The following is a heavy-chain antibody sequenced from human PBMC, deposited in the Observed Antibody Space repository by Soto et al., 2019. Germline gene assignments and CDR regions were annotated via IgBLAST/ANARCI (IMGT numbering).Heavy chain of an antibody. Sequence: RGESLKISCKGSGYSFNNYWISWVRQMPGKGLEWIGRIDPSDSNTNYSPSFQGHVTISADKSISTAYLQWSSLKASDTAMYYCAMSSGGFDYWGQGILVTVSS. CDR1: GYSFNNYW. V-gene: IGHV5-10-1*01. J-gene: IGHJ4*02. CDR2: IDPSDSNT. CDR3: AMSSGGFDY. D-gene: IGHD2-15*01.